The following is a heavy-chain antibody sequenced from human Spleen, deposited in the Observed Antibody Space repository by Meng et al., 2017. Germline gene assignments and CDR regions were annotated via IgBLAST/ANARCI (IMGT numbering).Heavy chain of an antibody. J-gene: IGHJ4*02. CDR2: IYHSGST. V-gene: IGHV4-4*02. CDR3: ARDRVGGTAAQFDY. Sequence: QWQLKKSVPGLVTPSGTLSLAGAVSVGSISSSNWWSWVRQPPGKGLEWIGEIYHSGSTNYNPSLKSRVTISVDKSKNQFSLKLSSVTAADTAVYYCARDRVGGTAAQFDYWGQGTLVTVSS. CDR1: VGSISSSNW. D-gene: IGHD1-26*01.